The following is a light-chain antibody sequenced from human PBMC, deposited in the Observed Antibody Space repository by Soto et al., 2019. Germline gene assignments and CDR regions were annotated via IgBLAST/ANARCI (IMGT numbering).Light chain of an antibody. CDR1: SSDIGGYNY. J-gene: IGLJ3*02. Sequence: QSALTQPASVSGSPGQSITISCTGTSSDIGGYNYVSWYQHHPGKAPKLMIFEVSNRPSGVSSRFSGSKSGNTASLTISGLQAEDEGEYYCSSYTASSTPVFGGGTKLTVL. V-gene: IGLV2-14*01. CDR2: EVS. CDR3: SSYTASSTPV.